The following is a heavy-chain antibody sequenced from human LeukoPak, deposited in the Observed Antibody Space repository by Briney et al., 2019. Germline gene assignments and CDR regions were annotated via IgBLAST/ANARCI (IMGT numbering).Heavy chain of an antibody. V-gene: IGHV3-11*01. CDR2: ISSSGSTI. Sequence: GGSLRLSCEASGVTFSSYVMSWIRQAPGKGLEWVSYISSSGSTIYYADSVKGRFTISRDNAKNSLYLQMNSLRAEDTAVYYCARHYDSYFGYWGQGTLVTVSS. CDR1: GVTFSSYV. J-gene: IGHJ4*02. CDR3: ARHYDSYFGY. D-gene: IGHD3-3*01.